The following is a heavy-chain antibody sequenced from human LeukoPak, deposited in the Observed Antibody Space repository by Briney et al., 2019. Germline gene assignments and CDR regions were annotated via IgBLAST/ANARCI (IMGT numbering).Heavy chain of an antibody. V-gene: IGHV4-4*08. CDR3: ARRLPSYGSGSYFLNWFDP. CDR1: GGSISSYY. D-gene: IGHD3-10*01. CDR2: IYTSGST. Sequence: SETLSLTCTVSGGSISSYYWSWIRQPPGKGLEWIGRIYTSGSTNYNPSLKSRVTISVDTSKNQFSLKLSSVTAADTAVYYCARRLPSYGSGSYFLNWFDPWGQGTLVTVSS. J-gene: IGHJ5*02.